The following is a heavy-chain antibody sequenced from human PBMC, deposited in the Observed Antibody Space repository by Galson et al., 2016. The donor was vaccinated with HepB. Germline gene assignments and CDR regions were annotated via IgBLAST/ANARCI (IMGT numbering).Heavy chain of an antibody. V-gene: IGHV4-34*01. D-gene: IGHD2-8*02. CDR1: GETFSGYY. CDR3: ARERGGYCTETTCERGQLLY. Sequence: SETLSLTCAAYGETFSGYYWTWIRQPPGEGLQWIGEINHYGSANYNPSLKSRVTISVDTSKNQFSLKLNSVTAADTAVYYCARERGGYCTETTCERGQLLYWGQGNLVTVSS. CDR2: INHYGSA. J-gene: IGHJ4*02.